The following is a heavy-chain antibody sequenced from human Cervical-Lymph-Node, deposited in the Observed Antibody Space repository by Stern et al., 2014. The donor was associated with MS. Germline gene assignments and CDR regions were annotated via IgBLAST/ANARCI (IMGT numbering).Heavy chain of an antibody. V-gene: IGHV3-7*01. J-gene: IGHJ2*01. CDR1: GFTFTTYW. D-gene: IGHD4-17*01. CDR3: ARNAYGDLSYWYFDL. CDR2: IKHDGSEA. Sequence: EVQLVESGGGLVQPGGSLRLSCAASGFTFTTYWMSWVRQAPGKGLEWVANIKHDGSEAYYVDSVKGRFTISRDDAKTSLYLQMDSLRAEDTAVYYCARNAYGDLSYWYFDLWGRGTLVTVSS.